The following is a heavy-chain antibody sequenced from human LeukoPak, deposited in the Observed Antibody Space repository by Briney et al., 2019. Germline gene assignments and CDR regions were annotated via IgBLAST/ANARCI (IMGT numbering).Heavy chain of an antibody. V-gene: IGHV4-38-2*02. CDR3: ATTTIRLGY. CDR1: GYSISSGYY. J-gene: IGHJ4*02. CDR2: IDYSGNT. D-gene: IGHD1-26*01. Sequence: SETLSLTCTVSGYSISSGYYWGWIRQPPGKGLEWIGSIDYSGNTYHNPPLKSRVTISIDTSKNQFSLKLSSVTAADTAVYYCATTTIRLGYWGQGTLVTVSS.